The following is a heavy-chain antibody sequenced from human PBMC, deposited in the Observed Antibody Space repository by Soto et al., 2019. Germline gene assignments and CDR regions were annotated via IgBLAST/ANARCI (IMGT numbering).Heavy chain of an antibody. CDR3: AKGVGYCTNGVCRPLYYYYGMDV. V-gene: IGHV3-23*01. Sequence: GGSLRLSCAASGFTFSSYAMRWVRQAPGKGLEWVSAISGSGGSTYYADSVKGRFTISRDNSKNTLYLQMNSLRAEDTAVYYCAKGVGYCTNGVCRPLYYYYGMDVWGQGTTVTVSS. CDR2: ISGSGGST. J-gene: IGHJ6*02. D-gene: IGHD2-8*01. CDR1: GFTFSSYA.